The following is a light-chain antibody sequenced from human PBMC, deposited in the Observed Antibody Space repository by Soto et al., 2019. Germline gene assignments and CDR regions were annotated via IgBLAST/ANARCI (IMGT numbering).Light chain of an antibody. CDR1: RSNIGSNP. CDR3: ATWDDGLYGPV. CDR2: RDN. Sequence: QSVLTQPPSASGTPGQTVTISCSGSRSNIGSNPVQWYLQLPGTAPKLLIYRDNQRPSGVPDRFSGSKSGTPASLAISGLQSEDEADYHCATWDDGLYGPVFGGGTKVTVL. J-gene: IGLJ3*02. V-gene: IGLV1-44*01.